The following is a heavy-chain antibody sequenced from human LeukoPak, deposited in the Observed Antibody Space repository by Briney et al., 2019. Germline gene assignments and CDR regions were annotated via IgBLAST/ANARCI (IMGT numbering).Heavy chain of an antibody. J-gene: IGHJ4*02. CDR3: ARDLRGGSSSWFFDY. CDR1: GGSIGSYY. Sequence: PSETLSLTCTVSGGSIGSYYWSWIRQPAGKGLEWIGRIYTSGSTNYNPSLKSRVTMLVDTSKNQFSLKLSSVTAADTAVYYCARDLRGGSSSWFFDYWGQGTLVTVSS. V-gene: IGHV4-4*07. D-gene: IGHD6-13*01. CDR2: IYTSGST.